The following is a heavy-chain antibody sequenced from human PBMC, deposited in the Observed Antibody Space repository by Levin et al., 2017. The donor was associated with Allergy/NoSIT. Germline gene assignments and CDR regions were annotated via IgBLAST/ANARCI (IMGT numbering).Heavy chain of an antibody. J-gene: IGHJ6*02. V-gene: IGHV3-21*01. CDR2: ISSSSSYI. CDR1: GFTFSSYS. CDR3: AREPEDFYYYGMDV. Sequence: ESLKISCAASGFTFSSYSMNWVRQAPGKGLEWVSSISSSSSYIYYADSVKGRFTISRDNAKNSLYLQMNSLRAEDTAVYYCAREPEDFYYYGMDVWGQGTTVTVSS. D-gene: IGHD1-14*01.